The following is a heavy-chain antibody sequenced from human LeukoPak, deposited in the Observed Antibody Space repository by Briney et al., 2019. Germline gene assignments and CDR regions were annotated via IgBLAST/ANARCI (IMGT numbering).Heavy chain of an antibody. D-gene: IGHD5-12*01. Sequence: ASVKVSCKASGYTFTGYYTHWVRQAPGQGLEWMGWINPNSGGTNYAQKFQGRVTMTRDTSISTAYMELSRLRPDDTAVYYCAAGGYSGYDGGSWFDPWGQGTLVTVSS. CDR2: INPNSGGT. CDR1: GYTFTGYY. CDR3: AAGGYSGYDGGSWFDP. V-gene: IGHV1-2*02. J-gene: IGHJ5*02.